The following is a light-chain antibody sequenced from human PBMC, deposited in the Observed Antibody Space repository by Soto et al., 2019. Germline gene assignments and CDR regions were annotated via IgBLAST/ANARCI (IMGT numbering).Light chain of an antibody. CDR3: QQYNNWPL. CDR1: QSVSSS. V-gene: IGKV3-15*01. J-gene: IGKJ1*01. Sequence: EIVMTQSPATLSVSPGERATLSCRASQSVSSSLAWYPQKPGQAPRLLIYGASTRATGIPARFSGSGSGTEFTLTIRSLKSEDFAVYYCQQYNNWPLFGQGTKLDIK. CDR2: GAS.